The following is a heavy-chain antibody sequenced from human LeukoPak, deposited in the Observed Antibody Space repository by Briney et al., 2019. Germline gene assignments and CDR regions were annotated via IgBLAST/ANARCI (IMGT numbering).Heavy chain of an antibody. Sequence: SETLSLTCTVSGGSISSYYWSWIRQPPGKGLEWIGYIYYSGSTNYNPSLKGRVTISVDTSKNQFSLKLSSVTAADTAVYYCARDLSGDYYDSSGYYMGAFDIWGQGTMVTVSS. D-gene: IGHD3-22*01. V-gene: IGHV4-59*01. J-gene: IGHJ3*02. CDR1: GGSISSYY. CDR3: ARDLSGDYYDSSGYYMGAFDI. CDR2: IYYSGST.